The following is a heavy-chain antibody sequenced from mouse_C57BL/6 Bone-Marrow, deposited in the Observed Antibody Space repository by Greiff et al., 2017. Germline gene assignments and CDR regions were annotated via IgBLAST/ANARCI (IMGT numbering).Heavy chain of an antibody. CDR2: ISDGGSYT. D-gene: IGHD2-4*01. CDR1: GFTFSSYA. V-gene: IGHV5-4*03. CDR3: ARGSPTMITTYFDY. J-gene: IGHJ2*01. Sequence: EVKVVESGGGLVKPGGSLKLSCAASGFTFSSYAMSWVRQTPEKRLEWVATISDGGSYTYYPDNVQGRFTISRDNAKNNLYLQMSQLKSEDTAMYYCARGSPTMITTYFDYWGQGTTLTVSS.